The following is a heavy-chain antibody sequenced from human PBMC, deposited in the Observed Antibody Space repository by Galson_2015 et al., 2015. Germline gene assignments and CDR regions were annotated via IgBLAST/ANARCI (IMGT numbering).Heavy chain of an antibody. CDR2: IHSDGSTT. V-gene: IGHV3-74*01. J-gene: IGHJ3*02. CDR1: GFTFSSYW. Sequence: SLRLSCAASGFTFSSYWMHWVRQAPGKGLVWVSRIHSDGSTTSYADSVKGRFTISRDNAKNTLYLQVNSLRPEDTAVYYCATGNSHAFDIWGQGTMITVSS. D-gene: IGHD1-14*01. CDR3: ATGNSHAFDI.